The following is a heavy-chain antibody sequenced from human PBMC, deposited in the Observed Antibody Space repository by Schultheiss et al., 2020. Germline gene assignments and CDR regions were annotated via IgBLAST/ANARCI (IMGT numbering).Heavy chain of an antibody. CDR3: ARDGGWFGELLC. Sequence: GSLRLSCAASGFTFSSYGMHWVRQAPGKGLEWVAVISYDGSNKYYADSVKGRFTISRDNAKNSLYLQMNSLRAEDTAVYYCARDGGWFGELLCWGQGTLVTVSA. CDR2: ISYDGSNK. D-gene: IGHD3-10*01. J-gene: IGHJ4*02. V-gene: IGHV3-30*03. CDR1: GFTFSSYG.